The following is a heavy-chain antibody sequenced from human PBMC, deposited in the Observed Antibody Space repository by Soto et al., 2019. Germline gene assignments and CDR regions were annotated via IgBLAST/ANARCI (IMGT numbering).Heavy chain of an antibody. J-gene: IGHJ6*03. V-gene: IGHV3-53*04. CDR1: GFTVSSNY. D-gene: IGHD2-2*01. Sequence: GGSLRLSCAASGFTVSSNYMSWVRQAPGKGLEWVSVIYSGGSTYYADSVKGRFTISRHNSKNTLYLQMNSLRAEDTAVYYCARDPRVPAAISGYYYYYMDVWGKGTTVTVSS. CDR3: ARDPRVPAAISGYYYYYMDV. CDR2: IYSGGST.